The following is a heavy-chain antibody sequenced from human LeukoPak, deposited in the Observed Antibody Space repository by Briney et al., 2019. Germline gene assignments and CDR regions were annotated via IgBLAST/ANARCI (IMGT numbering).Heavy chain of an antibody. CDR1: GVSISSSPYH. CDR2: IYYSGSS. V-gene: IGHV4-39*02. Sequence: PSETLSLTCSVSGVSISSSPYHWGWLRQPPGKGLEWIGSIYYSGSSYSNPSLQSRVTMSIDTAKNQFSLKLSSVTAADTAVYYCAREIDYDSTAYAYWGRGTLVTVSS. D-gene: IGHD3-22*01. J-gene: IGHJ4*02. CDR3: AREIDYDSTAYAY.